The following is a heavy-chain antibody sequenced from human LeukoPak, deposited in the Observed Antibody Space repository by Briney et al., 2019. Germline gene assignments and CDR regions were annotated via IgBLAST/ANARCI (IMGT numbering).Heavy chain of an antibody. J-gene: IGHJ3*02. Sequence: PSETLSLTCAVSGDSFSSGGYYWTWIRQHPGKGLEWIGYISNSGTTSYNPSLKSRVSISLDTSNNEFSLRLRSVTAADTAVYYCARDVIVTSSPDAFDIWGQGTMVTVSS. CDR1: GDSFSSGGYY. CDR2: ISNSGTT. D-gene: IGHD2-21*02. V-gene: IGHV4-31*11. CDR3: ARDVIVTSSPDAFDI.